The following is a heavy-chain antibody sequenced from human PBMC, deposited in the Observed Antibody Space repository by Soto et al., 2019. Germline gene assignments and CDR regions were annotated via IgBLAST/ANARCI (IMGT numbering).Heavy chain of an antibody. Sequence: PSETLSLTCTVSGGSISSDDWSWIRQPPGKGLEWIGYIYYSGSTNYNPSLKSRVTISVDTAKNQFSLKLSSVTAADTAVYYCAISGSYQGNFDYWGQGTLVTVSS. CDR1: GGSISSDD. CDR3: AISGSYQGNFDY. V-gene: IGHV4-59*08. D-gene: IGHD3-16*02. CDR2: IYYSGST. J-gene: IGHJ4*02.